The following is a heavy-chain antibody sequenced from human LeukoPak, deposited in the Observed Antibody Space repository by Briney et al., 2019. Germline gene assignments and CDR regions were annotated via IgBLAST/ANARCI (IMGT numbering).Heavy chain of an antibody. J-gene: IGHJ4*02. V-gene: IGHV3-33*06. Sequence: PGGSLRLSCAATGFTFGSYGMHWVRQAPGKGLEWVAVIWYDGSNKYYADSVKGRFTISRDNSKNTLYLQMNSLRAEDTAVYYCAKLGLYGSGSYWDYWGQGTLVTVSS. CDR1: GFTFGSYG. D-gene: IGHD3-10*01. CDR3: AKLGLYGSGSYWDY. CDR2: IWYDGSNK.